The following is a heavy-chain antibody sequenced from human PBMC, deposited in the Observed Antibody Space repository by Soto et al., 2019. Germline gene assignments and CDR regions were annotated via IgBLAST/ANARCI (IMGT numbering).Heavy chain of an antibody. CDR1: GGTLTTSA. CDR3: ARGLIGAFDI. V-gene: IGHV1-18*01. CDR2: ISAYNGNT. Sequence: ASVKVSCKSSGGTLTTSAISWVRQAPGQGLEWMGWISAYNGNTNYAQKLQGRVTMTTDTSTSTAYMELRSLRSDDTAVYYCARGLIGAFDIWGQGTMVTVSS. D-gene: IGHD2-8*01. J-gene: IGHJ3*02.